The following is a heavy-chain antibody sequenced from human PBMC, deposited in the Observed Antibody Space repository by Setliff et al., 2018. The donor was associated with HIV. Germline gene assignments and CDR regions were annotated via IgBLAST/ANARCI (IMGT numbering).Heavy chain of an antibody. Sequence: PGGSLRLSCVASGFTFRDYGMHWVRQAPGKGLEWVAFIWYDGKNKNYADSVKGRFTISRDNSKNILYLQMSSLRVEDTALYYCAKELEKGLWYGDHYFYYGMDVWGQGTTVTVSS. CDR3: AKELEKGLWYGDHYFYYGMDV. V-gene: IGHV3-30*02. J-gene: IGHJ6*02. CDR1: GFTFRDYG. D-gene: IGHD3-10*01. CDR2: IWYDGKNK.